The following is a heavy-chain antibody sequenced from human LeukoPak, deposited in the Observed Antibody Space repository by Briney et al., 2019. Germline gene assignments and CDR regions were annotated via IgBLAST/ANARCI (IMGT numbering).Heavy chain of an antibody. V-gene: IGHV1-8*03. CDR1: GYTFTSYD. CDR3: ARGPNYYDSSGYSGYYFDY. J-gene: IGHJ4*02. Sequence: ASVKVSCKASGYTFTSYDINWVRQAPGQGLEWMGWMNPNSGNTGYAQKFQGRVTITRNTSISTAYMELSSLRSEDTAVYYCARGPNYYDSSGYSGYYFDYWGQGTLVTVSS. D-gene: IGHD3-22*01. CDR2: MNPNSGNT.